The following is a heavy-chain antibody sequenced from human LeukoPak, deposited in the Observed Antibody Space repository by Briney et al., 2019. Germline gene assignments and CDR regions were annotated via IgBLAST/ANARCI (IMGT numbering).Heavy chain of an antibody. J-gene: IGHJ4*02. CDR3: ARGQYYDILTGYYGPPFDY. Sequence: PGGSLRLSCAASGFTFSSYSMNWARQAPGKGLEWVSYINSAGSTIYYADSVKGRFTISRDNAKNSLYLQMNSLRAEDTAVYYCARGQYYDILTGYYGPPFDYWGQGTLITVSS. CDR2: INSAGSTI. V-gene: IGHV3-48*04. D-gene: IGHD3-9*01. CDR1: GFTFSSYS.